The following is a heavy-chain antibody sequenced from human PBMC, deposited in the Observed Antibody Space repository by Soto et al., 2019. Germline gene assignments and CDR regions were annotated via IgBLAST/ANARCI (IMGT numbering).Heavy chain of an antibody. CDR3: ARRPLGRVLASNAFDI. D-gene: IGHD3-3*02. J-gene: IGHJ3*02. CDR1: GGSISSYY. V-gene: IGHV4-59*08. Sequence: SETLSLTCTVSGGSISSYYWSWIRQPPGKGLEWIGYIYYSGSTNYNPSLKSRVTISVDTSKNQFSLKLSSVTAADTAVYYCARRPLGRVLASNAFDIWGQGTMVTVSS. CDR2: IYYSGST.